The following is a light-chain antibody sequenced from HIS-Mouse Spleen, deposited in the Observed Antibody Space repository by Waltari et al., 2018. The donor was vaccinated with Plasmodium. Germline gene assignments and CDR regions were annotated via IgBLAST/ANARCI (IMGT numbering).Light chain of an antibody. CDR2: EDS. Sequence: SYELTQPPSVSVSPGQTARIPCSGDALPKTYAYWYQQKSGQALVLVIYEDSKRPSGIPERFSGSSSGTMATLTISGAQVEDEADYYCYSTDSSGNHRVFGGGTKLTVL. V-gene: IGLV3-10*01. J-gene: IGLJ3*02. CDR3: YSTDSSGNHRV. CDR1: ALPKTY.